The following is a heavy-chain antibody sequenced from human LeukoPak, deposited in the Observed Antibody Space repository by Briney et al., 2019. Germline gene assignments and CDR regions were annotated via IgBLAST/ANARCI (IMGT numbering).Heavy chain of an antibody. CDR2: IYYSGST. D-gene: IGHD3-10*01. CDR1: GGSISSYY. V-gene: IGHV4-59*01. CDR3: ARDRGRTYYYGSGSYYNGSWFDP. Sequence: SETLSLTCTVSGGSISSYYWSWIRQPPGKGLEWIGYIYYSGSTNYNPSLKSRVTISVDTSKNQFSLKLSSVTAADTAVYYCARDRGRTYYYGSGSYYNGSWFDPWGQGTLVTVSS. J-gene: IGHJ5*02.